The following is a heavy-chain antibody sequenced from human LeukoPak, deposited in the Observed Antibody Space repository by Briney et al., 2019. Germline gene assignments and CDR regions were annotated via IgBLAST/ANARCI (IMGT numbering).Heavy chain of an antibody. Sequence: SVKVSCKASGGTFSSYAISWVRQAPGQGLEWMGGIIPIFGTANYAQKFQGRVTITADKSTSTAYMELSSLRSEDTAVYYCARQYYYDSSGYYMGASWFDPWGQGTLVTVSS. CDR2: IIPIFGTA. D-gene: IGHD3-22*01. J-gene: IGHJ5*02. CDR1: GGTFSSYA. CDR3: ARQYYYDSSGYYMGASWFDP. V-gene: IGHV1-69*06.